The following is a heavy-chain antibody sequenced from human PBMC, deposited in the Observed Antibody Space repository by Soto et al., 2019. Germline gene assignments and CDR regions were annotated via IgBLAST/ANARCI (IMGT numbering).Heavy chain of an antibody. CDR3: ATPRRASGSYCYGMDG. CDR2: IIPIFGTA. D-gene: IGHD2-15*01. Sequence: QVQLVQSGAEVKKPGSSVKVSCKASGGTFSSYAISWVRQAPGQGLEWMGGIIPIFGTANYAQKFQGRVTSPADDSTSTAYTALSSLRSEHTAVYYCATPRRASGSYCYGMDGWGQGTTVPVSS. CDR1: GGTFSSYA. V-gene: IGHV1-69*12. J-gene: IGHJ6*02.